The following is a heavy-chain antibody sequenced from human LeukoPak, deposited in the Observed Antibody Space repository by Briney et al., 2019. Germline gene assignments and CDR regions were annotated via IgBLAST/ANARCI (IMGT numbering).Heavy chain of an antibody. D-gene: IGHD3-10*01. CDR3: ARAYHGSGSYSSPYYYYYMDV. J-gene: IGHJ6*03. CDR2: IYYSGST. V-gene: IGHV4-59*01. Sequence: SETLSLTCAAYGGSFSGYYWSWIRQPPGKGLELIGYIYYSGSTKYNPSLKNRATISGDTSKNQFSLKLSSVTAADMAVYHCARAYHGSGSYSSPYYYYYMDVWGKGTTVTVSS. CDR1: GGSFSGYY.